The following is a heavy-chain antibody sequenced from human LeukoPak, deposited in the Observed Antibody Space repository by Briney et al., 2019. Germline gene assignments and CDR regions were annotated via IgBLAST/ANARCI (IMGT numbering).Heavy chain of an antibody. Sequence: ASVKVSCKVSGYTLTELSMHWVRQAPGKGLEWMGGFDPEDGETIYAQKFQGRVTMTEDTSTDTAYMELSSLRSEDTAVYYCAVPLNVEMVLTDDYWGQGTLVTVSS. D-gene: IGHD5-24*01. V-gene: IGHV1-24*01. CDR2: FDPEDGET. J-gene: IGHJ4*02. CDR1: GYTLTELS. CDR3: AVPLNVEMVLTDDY.